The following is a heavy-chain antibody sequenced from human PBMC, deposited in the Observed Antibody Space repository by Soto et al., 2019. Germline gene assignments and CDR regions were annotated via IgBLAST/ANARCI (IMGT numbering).Heavy chain of an antibody. Sequence: GASVKVSCKASGGTFSSYTISWVRQAPGQGLEWKGRIIPILGIANYAQKFQGRVTITADKSTSSAYMELSSLRSEDTAVYYCARVVGGSYAANWFDPWGQGTLVTVSS. CDR1: GGTFSSYT. CDR2: IIPILGIA. CDR3: ARVVGGSYAANWFDP. J-gene: IGHJ5*02. V-gene: IGHV1-69*02. D-gene: IGHD1-26*01.